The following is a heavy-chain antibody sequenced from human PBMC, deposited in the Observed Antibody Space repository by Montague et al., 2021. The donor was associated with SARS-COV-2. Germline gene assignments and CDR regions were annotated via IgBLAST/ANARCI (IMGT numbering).Heavy chain of an antibody. CDR2: ISTRSTYT. CDR1: GFTFSDCY. J-gene: IGHJ6*02. CDR3: ASFTMVRGAPGYGMDV. V-gene: IGHV3-11*03. Sequence: SPRLSCAASGFTFSDCYMTWIRQAPGKGLEWLSYISTRSTYTNYADSVKGRFTISRDDAKNSLYLQMNSLRAEDTAVYYCASFTMVRGAPGYGMDVWGQGTTVTVSS. D-gene: IGHD3-10*01.